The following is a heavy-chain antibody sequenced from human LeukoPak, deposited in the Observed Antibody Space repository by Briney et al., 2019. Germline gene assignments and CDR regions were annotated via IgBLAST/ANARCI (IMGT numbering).Heavy chain of an antibody. D-gene: IGHD1-26*01. V-gene: IGHV1-2*06. CDR1: GYTFTVYY. CDR3: ARFSSGSLLSFDY. J-gene: IGHJ4*02. CDR2: INPNSGGT. Sequence: ASVNVSCTASGYTFTVYYMHWVRQAPGQGLEWMGRINPNSGGTNYAQKFQGRVTMTRDTSISTAYMELSRLRSDDTAVYYCARFSSGSLLSFDYWGQGTLVTVSS.